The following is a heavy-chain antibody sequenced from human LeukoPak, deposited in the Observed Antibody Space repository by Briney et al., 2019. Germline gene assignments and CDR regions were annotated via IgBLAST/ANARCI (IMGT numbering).Heavy chain of an antibody. D-gene: IGHD6-13*01. CDR3: TKLKDQLVIDH. Sequence: GGSLRLSCAASRFTFSSYSMNWVRQAPGKGLEWVSSISSSSSYIYYADSVKGRFTISRDNSKNTLYLQMNSLRAEDTAIYYCTKLKDQLVIDHWGQGTLVTVSS. J-gene: IGHJ4*02. CDR2: ISSSSSYI. CDR1: RFTFSSYS. V-gene: IGHV3-21*01.